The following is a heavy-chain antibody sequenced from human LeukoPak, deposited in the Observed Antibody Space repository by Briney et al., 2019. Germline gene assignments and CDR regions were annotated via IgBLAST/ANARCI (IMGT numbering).Heavy chain of an antibody. J-gene: IGHJ5*02. Sequence: ASVTVSRKVSGYTLTELSMHWVRQAPGKGLEWMGGFDPEDGETIYAQKFQGRVTMTEDTSTDTAYMELSSLRSEDTAVYYCARVAAAGFAYDKFDPWGQGTLVTVSS. CDR3: ARVAAAGFAYDKFDP. D-gene: IGHD6-13*01. CDR2: FDPEDGET. CDR1: GYTLTELS. V-gene: IGHV1-24*01.